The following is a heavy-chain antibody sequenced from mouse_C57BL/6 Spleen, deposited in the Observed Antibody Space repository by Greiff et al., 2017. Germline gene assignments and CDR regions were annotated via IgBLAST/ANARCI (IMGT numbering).Heavy chain of an antibody. V-gene: IGHV1-55*01. D-gene: IGHD1-1*01. CDR3: ARDYYGSSYYYFDY. CDR2: IYPGSGST. J-gene: IGHJ2*01. Sequence: QVHVKQPGAELVKPGASVKMSCKASGYTFTSYWITWVKQRPGQGLEWIGDIYPGSGSTNYNEKFKSKATLTVDTSSSTAYMQLSSLTSEDSAVYYCARDYYGSSYYYFDYWGQGTTLTVSS. CDR1: GYTFTSYW.